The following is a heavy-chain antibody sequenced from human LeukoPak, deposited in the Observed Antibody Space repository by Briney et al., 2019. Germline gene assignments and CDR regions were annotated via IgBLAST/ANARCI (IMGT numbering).Heavy chain of an antibody. CDR1: GCSISSSSYY. Sequence: PSETLSLTCTVSGCSISSSSYYWGWNRQPPGKGLEWIGSIYYSGSTYYNPFHNSRVTISVDTSKNQFSLKLSSVTAANTAVYYCARAGYSSGWYYFDYWGQGTLVTVSS. J-gene: IGHJ4*02. CDR3: ARAGYSSGWYYFDY. V-gene: IGHV4-39*01. D-gene: IGHD6-19*01. CDR2: IYYSGST.